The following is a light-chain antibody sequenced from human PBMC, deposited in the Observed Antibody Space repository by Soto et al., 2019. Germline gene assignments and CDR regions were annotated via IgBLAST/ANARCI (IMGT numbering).Light chain of an antibody. J-gene: IGKJ1*01. Sequence: DIQMTQSPSTLSASVGDRVTITCRASQSISSWLAWYQQKPGRAPKLLIYKASSLETGVPSRFSGSGSGTEFTLIISSLQPDDFASYYCQQYGRSSPWTFGQGTKVEIK. V-gene: IGKV1-5*03. CDR3: QQYGRSSPWT. CDR2: KAS. CDR1: QSISSW.